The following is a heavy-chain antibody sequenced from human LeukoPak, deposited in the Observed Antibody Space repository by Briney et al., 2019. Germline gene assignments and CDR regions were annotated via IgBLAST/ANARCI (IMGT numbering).Heavy chain of an antibody. CDR3: AAYGGIGVTGKGWFDP. CDR1: GYKFINYG. Sequence: GASVKVSCKASGYKFINYGISWVRQAPGQGLEWMGWISGYNGNTNYAQKFQGRVTMTTDTSTSTGYMELRSLRSDDTAVYYCAAYGGIGVTGKGWFDPWGQGTLVTVSS. D-gene: IGHD6-19*01. V-gene: IGHV1-18*01. J-gene: IGHJ5*02. CDR2: ISGYNGNT.